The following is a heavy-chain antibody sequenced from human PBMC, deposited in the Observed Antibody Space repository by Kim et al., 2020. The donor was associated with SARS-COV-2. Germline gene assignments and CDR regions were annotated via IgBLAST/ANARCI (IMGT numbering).Heavy chain of an antibody. V-gene: IGHV7-4-1*02. Sequence: ASVKVSCKASGYTFTSYAMNWVRQAPGQGLEWMGWINTNTGNPTYAQGFTGRFVFSLDTSVSTAYLQISSLKAEDTAVYYCARDHGSGSYYFFSSGPPVDPWGQGTLVTVSS. D-gene: IGHD1-26*01. CDR2: INTNTGNP. J-gene: IGHJ5*02. CDR3: ARDHGSGSYYFFSSGPPVDP. CDR1: GYTFTSYA.